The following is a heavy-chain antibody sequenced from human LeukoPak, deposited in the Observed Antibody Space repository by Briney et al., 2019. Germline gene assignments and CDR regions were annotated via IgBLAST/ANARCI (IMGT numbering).Heavy chain of an antibody. Sequence: SETLSLTCAVYGGSFSGYYWSWIRQPPGKGLEWIGEINHSGSTNYNPSLKSRVTISVDTSKNQFSLNLNSVTAADTAVYYCARGVNGGYFDYCGQGTLVTVSS. V-gene: IGHV4-34*01. CDR1: GGSFSGYY. CDR2: INHSGST. J-gene: IGHJ4*02. D-gene: IGHD2-8*01. CDR3: ARGVNGGYFDY.